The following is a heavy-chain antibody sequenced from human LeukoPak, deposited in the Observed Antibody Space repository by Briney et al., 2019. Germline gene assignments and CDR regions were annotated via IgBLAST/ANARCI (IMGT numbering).Heavy chain of an antibody. Sequence: GGSLRLSCAASGFTFSSYEMNWVRQAPGKGLEWVSSISRSATTIYYADSVKGRFTISRDNAKNSLYLQMNSLRAENTAVYYCAELGITMIGGVWGKGTTVTISS. V-gene: IGHV3-48*03. CDR3: AELGITMIGGV. D-gene: IGHD3-10*02. CDR2: ISRSATTI. J-gene: IGHJ6*04. CDR1: GFTFSSYE.